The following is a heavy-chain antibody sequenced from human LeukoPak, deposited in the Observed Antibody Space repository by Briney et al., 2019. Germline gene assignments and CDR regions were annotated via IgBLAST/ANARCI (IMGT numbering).Heavy chain of an antibody. CDR1: RYFFSSGYS. Sequence: SETLSLTCTVSRYFFSSGYSWGWIRQPPGKGLEWIGNIFHSGSTDYNPSLKSRVSISVDMSKNQFSLKMTSVTAADTAVYYCAREILPPRAFAFWGQGTMVTVSS. CDR3: AREILPPRAFAF. CDR2: IFHSGST. V-gene: IGHV4-38-2*02. D-gene: IGHD2/OR15-2a*01. J-gene: IGHJ3*01.